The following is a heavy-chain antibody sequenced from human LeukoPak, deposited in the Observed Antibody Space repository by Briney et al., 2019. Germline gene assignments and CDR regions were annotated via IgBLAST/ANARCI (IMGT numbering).Heavy chain of an antibody. CDR3: ARWIGYCSGGSCYPSHYFDY. J-gene: IGHJ4*02. CDR2: ISYDGSNK. D-gene: IGHD2-15*01. V-gene: IGHV3-30*04. Sequence: GGSLRLSCAASGFTFSSYAMHWVRQAPGKGLEWVAVISYDGSNKYYADSVKGRFTISRDNAKNSLYLQMNSLRAEDTAVYYCARWIGYCSGGSCYPSHYFDYWGQGTLVTVSS. CDR1: GFTFSSYA.